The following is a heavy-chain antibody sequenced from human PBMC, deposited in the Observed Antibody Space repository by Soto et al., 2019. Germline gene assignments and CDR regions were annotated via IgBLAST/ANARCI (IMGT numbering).Heavy chain of an antibody. CDR2: IYYSGST. Sequence: PSETLSLTCTVSGGSISSYYWSWIRQPPGKGLEWIGYIYYSGSTNYNPSLKSRVTISVDTSKNQFSLKLSSVTAADTAVYYCARVKRAYCSSTSCRGGVYYFDYWGQGTLVTVSS. CDR3: ARVKRAYCSSTSCRGGVYYFDY. D-gene: IGHD2-2*01. V-gene: IGHV4-59*01. J-gene: IGHJ4*02. CDR1: GGSISSYY.